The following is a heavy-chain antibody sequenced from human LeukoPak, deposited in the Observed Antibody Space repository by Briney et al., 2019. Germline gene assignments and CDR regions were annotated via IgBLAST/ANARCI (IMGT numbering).Heavy chain of an antibody. CDR3: ARATNGTTGDFDY. CDR1: GFTFSSYE. V-gene: IGHV3-48*03. J-gene: IGHJ4*02. CDR2: ISSSGSTI. Sequence: GGSLRLSCAASGFTFSSYEMNWVRQAPGKGLEWVSYISSSGSTIYYADSVKGRFTISRDNAKNSLYLQMNSLRAEDTAVYYCARATNGTTGDFDYWGQGTLVTVSS. D-gene: IGHD1-1*01.